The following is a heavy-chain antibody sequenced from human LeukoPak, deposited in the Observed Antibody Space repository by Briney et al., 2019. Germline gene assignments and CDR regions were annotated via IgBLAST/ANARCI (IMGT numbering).Heavy chain of an antibody. D-gene: IGHD1-7*01. CDR2: IYTSGNT. CDR1: GGSISSHY. J-gene: IGHJ4*02. V-gene: IGHV4-4*07. Sequence: SETLSLTCTVSGGSISSHYWSWIRQPAGKGLEWIGRIYTSGNTNYDPSLKSRVTMSVDTSKNQFSLKLKSVTAADTAVYYCARGRSLPGTTSIFDSWGQGTLVTVSS. CDR3: ARGRSLPGTTSIFDS.